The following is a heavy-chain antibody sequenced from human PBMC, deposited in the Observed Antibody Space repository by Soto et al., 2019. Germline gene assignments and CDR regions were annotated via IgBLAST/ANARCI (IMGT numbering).Heavy chain of an antibody. CDR3: ARDPSDGYNSGDDY. Sequence: EVQLVESGGGLVQPGGSLRLSCAASGFTVSSNYMSWVRQAPGKGLEWVSVIYSGGSTYYADSVKGRFTISRDNSKHALYLQMNSLRAEDTAVYYCARDPSDGYNSGDDYWGQGTLVTVSS. CDR1: GFTVSSNY. V-gene: IGHV3-66*01. D-gene: IGHD5-12*01. J-gene: IGHJ4*02. CDR2: IYSGGST.